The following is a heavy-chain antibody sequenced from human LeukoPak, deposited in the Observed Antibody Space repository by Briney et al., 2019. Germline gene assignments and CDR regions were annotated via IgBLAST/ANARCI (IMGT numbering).Heavy chain of an antibody. V-gene: IGHV3-21*01. Sequence: PGGSLRLSCAASGFTFSSYSMNWVRQAPGKGLEWVSSISSSSSYIYYADSVKGRFTISRDNAKNSLYLQMNSLRAEDTAVYYCARDLWKYSSSSFDYWGQGVLVTVSS. CDR2: ISSSSSYI. J-gene: IGHJ4*02. D-gene: IGHD6-6*01. CDR1: GFTFSSYS. CDR3: ARDLWKYSSSSFDY.